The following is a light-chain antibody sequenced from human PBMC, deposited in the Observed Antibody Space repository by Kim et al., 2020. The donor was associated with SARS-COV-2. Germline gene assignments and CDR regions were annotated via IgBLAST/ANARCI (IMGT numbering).Light chain of an antibody. CDR2: QDS. J-gene: IGLJ2*01. CDR3: QAWDSSTAV. CDR1: KLGDKY. Sequence: YELTQPPSVSVSPGQTASITCSGDKLGDKYACWYQQKPGQSPVLVIYQDSKRPSGIPERFSGSNSGNTATLTISGTQAMDEADYYCQAWDSSTAVLGGGTQVT. V-gene: IGLV3-1*01.